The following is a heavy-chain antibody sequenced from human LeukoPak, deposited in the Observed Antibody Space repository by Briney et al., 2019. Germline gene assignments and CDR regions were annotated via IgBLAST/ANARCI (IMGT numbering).Heavy chain of an antibody. CDR3: ARDFGAHQFDC. CDR1: GFTFSSYA. CDR2: IGSST. J-gene: IGHJ4*02. D-gene: IGHD3-10*01. V-gene: IGHV3-23*01. Sequence: PGGSLRLSCAASGFTFSSYAMSWVRQAPGKGLEWVSAIGSSTYYAGSVKGRFTISRDISKNTLYLQMNTLRVEDTAVYYCARDFGAHQFDCWGQGTLVTVSA.